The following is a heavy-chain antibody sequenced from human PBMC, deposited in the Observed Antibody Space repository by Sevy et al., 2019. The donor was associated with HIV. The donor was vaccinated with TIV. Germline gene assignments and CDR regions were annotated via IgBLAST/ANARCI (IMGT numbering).Heavy chain of an antibody. Sequence: GGSLRLSCAASGFPFSSYAMSWVRQAPGKGLEWVSTISGSGGSAYYADSVKGRFTISRDNSKNTLFLQMHSLRAEDTAVYYCAKPRAAVPDAFDIWGQGTMVTVSS. CDR3: AKPRAAVPDAFDI. D-gene: IGHD6-13*01. CDR2: ISGSGGSA. J-gene: IGHJ3*02. CDR1: GFPFSSYA. V-gene: IGHV3-23*01.